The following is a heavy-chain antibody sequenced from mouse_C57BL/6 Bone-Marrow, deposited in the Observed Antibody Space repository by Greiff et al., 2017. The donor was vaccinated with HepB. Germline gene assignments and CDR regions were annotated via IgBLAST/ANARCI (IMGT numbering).Heavy chain of an antibody. D-gene: IGHD4-1*01. J-gene: IGHJ3*01. CDR2: ISSGSSTI. CDR3: ATGTRWFAY. Sequence: EVKLVESGGGLVKPGGSLKLSCAASGFTFSDYGMHWVRQAPEKGLEWVAYISSGSSTIYYADTVKGRFTISRDNAKNTLFLQMTSLRSEDTAMYYCATGTRWFAYWGQGTLVTVSA. V-gene: IGHV5-17*01. CDR1: GFTFSDYG.